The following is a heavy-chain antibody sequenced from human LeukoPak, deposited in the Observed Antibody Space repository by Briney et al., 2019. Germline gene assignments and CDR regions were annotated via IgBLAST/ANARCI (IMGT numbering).Heavy chain of an antibody. D-gene: IGHD6-19*01. CDR3: ASYSSGWPYFDY. CDR1: GFTFSSYA. J-gene: IGHJ4*02. CDR2: ISGSGGST. V-gene: IGHV3-23*01. Sequence: GGSLRLSCAVSGFTFSSYAMSWVRQAPGKGLEWVSAISGSGGSTYYADSVKGRFTISRDNSKNTLYLQMNSLRAEDTAVYYCASYSSGWPYFDYWGQGTLVTVSS.